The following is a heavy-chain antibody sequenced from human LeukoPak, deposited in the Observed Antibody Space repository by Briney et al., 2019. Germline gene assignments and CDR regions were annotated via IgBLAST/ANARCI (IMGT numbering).Heavy chain of an antibody. V-gene: IGHV1-18*01. Sequence: PVASVKVSCKASGYRFSSYGITWVRQAPGQGLEWMGWISGYKGNAVYAQKFQGRVTMTIDTSTTTAYMEVRSLRSDDTAVYYCAREGLEYYGMDVWGQGTTVTVSS. CDR2: ISGYKGNA. D-gene: IGHD5-24*01. CDR3: AREGLEYYGMDV. J-gene: IGHJ6*02. CDR1: GYRFSSYG.